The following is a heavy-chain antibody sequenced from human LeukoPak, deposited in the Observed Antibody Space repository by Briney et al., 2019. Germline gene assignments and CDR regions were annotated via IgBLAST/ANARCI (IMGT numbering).Heavy chain of an antibody. CDR3: ARASFGRTYYYYYMDV. CDR1: VGSFSGYY. Sequence: PETLSLTCAVYVGSFSGYYWSCIRHPPRKGLESVGEVNHGASTNYNPTLKSRVTISVDTSKNQFSLKLSSVTAADTAVYYCARASFGRTYYYYYMDVWGKGTTVTVSS. J-gene: IGHJ6*03. V-gene: IGHV4-34*01. D-gene: IGHD2-15*01. CDR2: VNHGAST.